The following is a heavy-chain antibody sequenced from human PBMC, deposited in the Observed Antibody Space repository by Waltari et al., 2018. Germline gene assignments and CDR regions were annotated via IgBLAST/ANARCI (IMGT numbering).Heavy chain of an antibody. D-gene: IGHD3-22*01. CDR3: ARAYYYDSSGYFFFDY. CDR1: GYTFTSYY. J-gene: IGHJ4*02. CDR2: INPSGGST. Sequence: QVQLVQSGAEVKKPGASVKGSCKASGYTFTSYYMHWVRQAPGQGLEWMGRINPSGGSTRYEPKFQGRVTMTRDTSTSTVYMELSSLRSEDTAVYYCARAYYYDSSGYFFFDYWGQGTLVTVSS. V-gene: IGHV1-46*01.